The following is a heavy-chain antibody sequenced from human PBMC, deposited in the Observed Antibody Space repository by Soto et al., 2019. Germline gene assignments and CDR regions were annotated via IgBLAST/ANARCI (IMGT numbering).Heavy chain of an antibody. CDR2: IIPIFGTA. Sequence: ASVKVSCKASGGTFSSYAISWVRQAPGQGLEWMGGIIPIFGTANYAQKFQGRVTITADEPTSTAYMELSSLRSEDTAVYYCARDVSGYHYDYWGQGTLVTVSS. J-gene: IGHJ4*02. CDR3: ARDVSGYHYDY. CDR1: GGTFSSYA. V-gene: IGHV1-69*13. D-gene: IGHD3-22*01.